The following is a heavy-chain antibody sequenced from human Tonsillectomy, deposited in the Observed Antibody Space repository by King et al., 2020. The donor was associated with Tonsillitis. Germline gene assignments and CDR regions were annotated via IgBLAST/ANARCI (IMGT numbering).Heavy chain of an antibody. Sequence: QLVKSGAEVKKPGESLKISCKFSGYNFTTSWIGWVRQMPGKGLEWMWIIYPDDSDARYSPSFQGQVSMSADKSILTAYLQWSSLKASDTAIFYCARGEGFDFDYWGQGTLVTVSS. D-gene: IGHD3-16*01. J-gene: IGHJ4*02. CDR3: ARGEGFDFDY. CDR1: GYNFTTSW. V-gene: IGHV5-51*01. CDR2: IYPDDSDA.